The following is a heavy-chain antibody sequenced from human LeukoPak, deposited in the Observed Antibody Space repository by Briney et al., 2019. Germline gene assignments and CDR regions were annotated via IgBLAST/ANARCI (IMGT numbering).Heavy chain of an antibody. CDR3: ANNALRVKIAAAGPSFDY. J-gene: IGHJ4*02. V-gene: IGHV3-23*01. Sequence: GGSLRLSCAASGFTFSSYAMSWVRQAPGKGLEWVSAISGSGGSTYYADSVKGRFTISRDNSKNTLYLQVNSLRAEDTAVYYCANNALRVKIAAAGPSFDYWGQGTLVTVSS. CDR1: GFTFSSYA. CDR2: ISGSGGST. D-gene: IGHD6-13*01.